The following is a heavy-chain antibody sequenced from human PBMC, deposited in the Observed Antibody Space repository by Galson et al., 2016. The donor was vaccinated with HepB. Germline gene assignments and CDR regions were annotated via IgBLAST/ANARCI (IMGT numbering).Heavy chain of an antibody. D-gene: IGHD3-16*01. Sequence: SETLSLTCGVYNGSLSDNYWTWIRQPPGRGLEWIAEINHRGSTNYNPSLRSRVTISVDTSKNQLSLKLTSATAADTAVYYCARVTLGGYGPQGTFDLWGQGTLVTVST. CDR3: ARVTLGGYGPQGTFDL. CDR2: INHRGST. CDR1: NGSLSDNY. J-gene: IGHJ3*01. V-gene: IGHV4-34*01.